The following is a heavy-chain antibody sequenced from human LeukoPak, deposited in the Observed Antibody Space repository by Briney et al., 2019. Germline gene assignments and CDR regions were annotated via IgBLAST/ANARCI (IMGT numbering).Heavy chain of an antibody. V-gene: IGHV1-18*01. J-gene: IGHJ3*02. CDR1: GYTFTSYG. D-gene: IGHD3-22*01. CDR2: ISAYNGNT. Sequence: ASVKVSCKASGYTFTSYGISWVRQAPGQGLEWMGWISAYNGNTNYAQKLQGRVTMTTDTSTSTAYMELRSLRSDDTAVYYCARCMIVVGCEAFDIWGQGTMVTVSS. CDR3: ARCMIVVGCEAFDI.